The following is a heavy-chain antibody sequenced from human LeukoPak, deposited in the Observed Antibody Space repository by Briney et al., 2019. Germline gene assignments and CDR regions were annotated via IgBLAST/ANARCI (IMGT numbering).Heavy chain of an antibody. CDR3: VRDGDKLFQH. D-gene: IGHD3-3*01. CDR2: IYHSGNT. Sequence: SETLSLTCAVSGYSINSDYYWGWLRHPPGEGLEWIGHIYHSGNTNYNSSLKSRVTISVDTSKNQFSLNLRSVTAADTAVYYCVRDGDKLFQHWGQGTLVTVSS. J-gene: IGHJ1*01. CDR1: GYSINSDYY. V-gene: IGHV4-38-2*02.